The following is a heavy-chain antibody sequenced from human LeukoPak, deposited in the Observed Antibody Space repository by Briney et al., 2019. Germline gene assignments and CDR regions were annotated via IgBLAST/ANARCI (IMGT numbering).Heavy chain of an antibody. D-gene: IGHD5-12*01. CDR3: ARGGAMIPWGVSAFDI. J-gene: IGHJ3*02. CDR2: IYYSGST. V-gene: IGHV4-59*01. Sequence: PSETLSLTCTVSGGSISSYYWSWIRQPPGKGLEWIGYIYYSGSTNYNPSLKSRVTISVDTSKNQFSLKLSSVTAADTAVYYCARGGAMIPWGVSAFDIWGQGTMVTVSS. CDR1: GGSISSYY.